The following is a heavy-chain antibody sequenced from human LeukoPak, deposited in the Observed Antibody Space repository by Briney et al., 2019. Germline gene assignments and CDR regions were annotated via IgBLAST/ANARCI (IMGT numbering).Heavy chain of an antibody. D-gene: IGHD5-12*01. CDR2: INWGGGST. CDR3: ARDVWPSDAWQLLFRGNSGYDSFDY. V-gene: IGHV3-20*04. Sequence: PGGSLRLSCAASGFTFDDYGMSWVRQAPGKGLEWVSGINWGGGSTGYADSVKGRFTISRDNAKNSLYLQMNSLRAEDTALYYCARDVWPSDAWQLLFRGNSGYDSFDYWGQGTLVTVSS. J-gene: IGHJ4*02. CDR1: GFTFDDYG.